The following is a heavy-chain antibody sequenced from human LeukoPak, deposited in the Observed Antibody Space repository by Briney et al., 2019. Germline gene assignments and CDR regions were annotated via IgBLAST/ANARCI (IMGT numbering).Heavy chain of an antibody. CDR1: GGSISSYY. Sequence: PSETLSLTCTVSGGSISSYYWSWIRQPPGKGLEWIGYIYYGVSTNYNPSLKSRVTISVDTSKNQFSLKLSSVTAAGTAVYYCARQDSLDAFDIWGQGTMVTVSS. J-gene: IGHJ3*02. D-gene: IGHD5-18*01. V-gene: IGHV4-59*01. CDR3: ARQDSLDAFDI. CDR2: IYYGVST.